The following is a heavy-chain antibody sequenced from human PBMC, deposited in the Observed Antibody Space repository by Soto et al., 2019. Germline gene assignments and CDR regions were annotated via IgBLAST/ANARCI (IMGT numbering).Heavy chain of an antibody. CDR3: ARAYRYLVNSYSLDC. J-gene: IGHJ6*02. Sequence: SETLSLTCAVSGGSFSGYGWTWIRHPPGQGLEWIGEINHSGTINCNPSLKSRLTISLDTSKKHFSLKMRSVTDADTAAYYCARAYRYLVNSYSLDCWGQGTTVNVSS. V-gene: IGHV4-34*01. CDR2: INHSGTI. D-gene: IGHD5-18*01. CDR1: GGSFSGYG.